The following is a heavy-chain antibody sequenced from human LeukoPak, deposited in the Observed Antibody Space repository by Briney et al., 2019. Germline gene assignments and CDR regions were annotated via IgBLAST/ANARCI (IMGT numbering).Heavy chain of an antibody. CDR3: TRRVAVAGTPKASFDY. V-gene: IGHV4-59*08. CDR1: GGSISGYY. J-gene: IGHJ4*02. Sequence: SETLSLTCTVSGGSISGYYWSWIRQPPGKGLEWIGYIYYSENTNYNPSLKSRVTISLDTSKNQFSLKLSSATTAGTAVYFCTRRVAVAGTPKASFDYWGQGILVTVSS. D-gene: IGHD6-19*01. CDR2: IYYSENT.